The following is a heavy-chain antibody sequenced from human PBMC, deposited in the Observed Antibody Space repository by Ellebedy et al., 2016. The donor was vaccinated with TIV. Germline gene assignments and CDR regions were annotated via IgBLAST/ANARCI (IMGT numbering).Heavy chain of an antibody. CDR1: GFTLRTYG. J-gene: IGHJ6*02. V-gene: IGHV3-30*18. CDR2: ISDDGTVK. Sequence: PGGSLRLSCAASGFTLRTYGTHWVRQAPGKGPEWVAFISDDGTVKYYADSVKGRFTISRNISKNTFYLQMNSLRADDTAVYFWAEEGGPSRGASGMDVWGQGTTVSVSS. CDR3: AEEGGPSRGASGMDV. D-gene: IGHD1-26*01.